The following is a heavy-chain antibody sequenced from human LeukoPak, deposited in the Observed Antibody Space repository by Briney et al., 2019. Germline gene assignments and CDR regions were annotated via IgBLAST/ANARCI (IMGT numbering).Heavy chain of an antibody. J-gene: IGHJ4*02. D-gene: IGHD6-19*01. CDR3: AREAQYSSALTHNDY. CDR2: IYHSGST. V-gene: IGHV4-38-2*02. CDR1: GYSISSGYY. Sequence: PSETLSLTCTVSGYSISSGYYWGWIRQPPGKGLEWIGSIYHSGSTYYNPSLKSRVTISVDTSKNQFSLKLNSVTAADTAVYYCAREAQYSSALTHNDYWSQGTLVTVSS.